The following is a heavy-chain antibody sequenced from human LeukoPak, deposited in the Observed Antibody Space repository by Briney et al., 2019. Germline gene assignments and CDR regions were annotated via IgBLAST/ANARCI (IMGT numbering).Heavy chain of an antibody. CDR3: ARAPSPYYYYGMDV. V-gene: IGHV3-13*01. CDR2: IGTAGDT. J-gene: IGHJ6*02. CDR1: GFTFSSSD. Sequence: PGGSLRLSCAASGFTFSSSDMHWVRQATGKGLEWVSAIGTAGDTYYPGSVKGRFTISRENAKNSLYLQMNSLRAGDTAGYYCARAPSPYYYYGMDVWGQGTTVTVSS.